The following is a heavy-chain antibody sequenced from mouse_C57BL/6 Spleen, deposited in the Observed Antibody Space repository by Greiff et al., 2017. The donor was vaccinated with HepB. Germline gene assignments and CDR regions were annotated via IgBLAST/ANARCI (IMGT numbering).Heavy chain of an antibody. Sequence: QVQLQQSGAELVRPGASVTLSCKASVYTFTDYEMHWVKQTPVHGLEWIGAIDPETGGTAYNQKFRGKAILTADKSSSTAYMELRSLTSEDSAVYYCTRAYSLYDYDGDYWGQGTTLTVSS. J-gene: IGHJ2*01. CDR1: VYTFTDYE. CDR2: IDPETGGT. D-gene: IGHD2-4*01. CDR3: TRAYSLYDYDGDY. V-gene: IGHV1-15*01.